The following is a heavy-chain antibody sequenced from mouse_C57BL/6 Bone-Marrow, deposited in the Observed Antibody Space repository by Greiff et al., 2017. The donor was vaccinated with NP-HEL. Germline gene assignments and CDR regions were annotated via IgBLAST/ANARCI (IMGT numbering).Heavy chain of an antibody. CDR2: IYPRDGST. V-gene: IGHV1-85*01. D-gene: IGHD2-4*01. J-gene: IGHJ4*01. CDR1: GYTFTSYD. Sequence: QVQLQQSGPELVKPGASVKLSCKASGYTFTSYDINWVKQRPGQGLEWIGWIYPRDGSTKYNEKFKGKATLTVDTSSSTAYMELHSLTSEDSAVYFCATYDYDGNYAMDYWGQGTSVTVSS. CDR3: ATYDYDGNYAMDY.